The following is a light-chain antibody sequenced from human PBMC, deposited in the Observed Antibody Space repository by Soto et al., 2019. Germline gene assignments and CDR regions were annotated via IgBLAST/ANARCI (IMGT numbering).Light chain of an antibody. Sequence: DIQITQSPSTPAGSVGDRVTITFRASQTISSWLAWYQQKPGKAPKLLIYKASTLKSGVPSRFSGSGSGTEFTLTISSLQPDDFATYYCQHYNSYSEAFGQGTRWIS. V-gene: IGKV1-5*03. J-gene: IGKJ1*01. CDR2: KAS. CDR1: QTISSW. CDR3: QHYNSYSEA.